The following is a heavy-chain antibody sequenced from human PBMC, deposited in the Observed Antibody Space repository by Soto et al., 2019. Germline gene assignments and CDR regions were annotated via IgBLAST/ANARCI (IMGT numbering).Heavy chain of an antibody. Sequence: VQLLESGGGLVQPGGSLRLSCAASGFTFSSYAMSWVRQAPGKGLEWVSAISGSGGSTYYADSVKGRFTISRDNSKNTLYLQMNSLRAEDTAVYYCAKASYDFWSGYHQGYFDYWGQGTLVTVSS. CDR3: AKASYDFWSGYHQGYFDY. D-gene: IGHD3-3*01. V-gene: IGHV3-23*01. CDR1: GFTFSSYA. J-gene: IGHJ4*02. CDR2: ISGSGGST.